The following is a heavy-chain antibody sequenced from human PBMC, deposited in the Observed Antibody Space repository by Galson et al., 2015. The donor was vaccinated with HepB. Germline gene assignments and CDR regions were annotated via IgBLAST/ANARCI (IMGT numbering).Heavy chain of an antibody. CDR1: GFTFSSYW. Sequence: SVRLSCAASGFTFSSYWMHWVRQAPGKGLVWASRINSDGSSRNYADSVKGRFTISRDNAKNTLYLQMNSLRAEDTAVYYCARAIPYGDYYYYYDMDVWGQGTTVTVSS. CDR3: ARAIPYGDYYYYYDMDV. D-gene: IGHD4-17*01. CDR2: INSDGSSR. V-gene: IGHV3-74*01. J-gene: IGHJ6*02.